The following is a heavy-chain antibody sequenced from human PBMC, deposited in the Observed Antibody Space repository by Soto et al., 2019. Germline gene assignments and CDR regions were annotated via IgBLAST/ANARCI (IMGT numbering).Heavy chain of an antibody. CDR2: IIPIFGTA. Sequence: SVKVSCKASGVTFSSYAISWVRQAPGQGLEWMGGIIPIFGTANYAQKFQGRVTITADESTSTAYMELSSLRSEDTAVYYCARVIAVAGREGYYYYYGMDVWGQGTTVTVSS. D-gene: IGHD6-19*01. J-gene: IGHJ6*02. CDR1: GVTFSSYA. V-gene: IGHV1-69*13. CDR3: ARVIAVAGREGYYYYYGMDV.